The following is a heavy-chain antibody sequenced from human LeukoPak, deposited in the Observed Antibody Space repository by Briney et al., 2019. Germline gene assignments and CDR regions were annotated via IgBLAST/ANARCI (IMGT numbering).Heavy chain of an antibody. Sequence: PSETLSLTCAVYGGSFSGYYWSWIRQPPGKGLEWIGEINHSGSTNYNPSLKSRVTISVDTSKDQSSLKLSSVTAADTAVYYCARGGTMVRGVRTTRAFDIWGQGTMVTVSS. J-gene: IGHJ3*02. V-gene: IGHV4-34*01. D-gene: IGHD3-10*01. CDR1: GGSFSGYY. CDR3: ARGGTMVRGVRTTRAFDI. CDR2: INHSGST.